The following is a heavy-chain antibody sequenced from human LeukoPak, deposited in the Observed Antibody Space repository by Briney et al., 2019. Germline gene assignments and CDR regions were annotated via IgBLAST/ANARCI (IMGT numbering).Heavy chain of an antibody. Sequence: PSETLSLTCTVSGYSIASAYYCGWIRQPPGKRLEWIGGIHHSGITYYNPSLKSRVTLSVDTSKNQVSLTLRSVTAADTAVYYCARPWAATAAGTFDYWGQGTLVTVSS. CDR3: ARPWAATAAGTFDY. CDR1: GYSIASAYY. J-gene: IGHJ4*02. D-gene: IGHD6-13*01. CDR2: IHHSGIT. V-gene: IGHV4-38-2*02.